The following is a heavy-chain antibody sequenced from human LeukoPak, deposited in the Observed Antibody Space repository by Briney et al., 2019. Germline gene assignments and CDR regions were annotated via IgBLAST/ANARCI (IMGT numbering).Heavy chain of an antibody. D-gene: IGHD1/OR15-1a*01. V-gene: IGHV3-7*01. J-gene: IGHJ4*02. CDR2: INQDGSER. Sequence: GSLRLSCAASGFSFSNYWMSWVRQAPGMGLEWVAIINQDGSERYYVDSVKGRFTVSRNSAKNSLYLQMNSLRVEDTAVYYCARDKRTGASTNDYWGQGTLVTVSS. CDR1: GFSFSNYW. CDR3: ARDKRTGASTNDY.